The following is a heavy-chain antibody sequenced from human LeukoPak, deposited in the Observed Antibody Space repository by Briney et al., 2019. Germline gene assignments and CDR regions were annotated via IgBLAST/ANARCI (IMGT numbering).Heavy chain of an antibody. CDR1: GYTYTSYG. J-gene: IGHJ4*02. CDR2: INPHSGGT. CDR3: ARDVGEYCSSTNCYASHY. V-gene: IGHV1-2*02. Sequence: ASVKVSCKASGYTYTSYGISWVRQAPGQGLEWMGWINPHSGGTNYAQKFQGGVTMTRDTSITTAYMELSSLRSDDTAVYYCARDVGEYCSSTNCYASHYWGQGTLVTVSS. D-gene: IGHD2-2*01.